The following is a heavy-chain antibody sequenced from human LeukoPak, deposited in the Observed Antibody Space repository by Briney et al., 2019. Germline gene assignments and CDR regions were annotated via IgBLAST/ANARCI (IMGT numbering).Heavy chain of an antibody. V-gene: IGHV3-33*01. D-gene: IGHD6-19*01. CDR1: GFTFSSYG. CDR3: ARAQQWPRKRHYYFDY. CDR2: IWYDGSNK. J-gene: IGHJ4*02. Sequence: PGGSLRLSCAASGFTFSSYGMHWVRQAPGKGLEWVAVIWYDGSNKYYADSVKGRFTISRDNSKNTLYLQMNSLRAEDTAVYYCARAQQWPRKRHYYFDYWGQGTLVTVSS.